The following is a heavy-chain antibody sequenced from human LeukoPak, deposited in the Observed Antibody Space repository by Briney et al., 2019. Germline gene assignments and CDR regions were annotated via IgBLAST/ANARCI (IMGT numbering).Heavy chain of an antibody. V-gene: IGHV4-38-2*02. D-gene: IGHD2-15*01. J-gene: IGHJ4*02. Sequence: PSETLSLTCTVSGYSISSGYYWGWIRQPPGKGLEWIGSIYHSGSTYYNPSLKSRVTISVDTSKNQFSLKLSSVTAADTAVYYCARGPLLGLDYWGQGTLVTVSS. CDR2: IYHSGST. CDR3: ARGPLLGLDY. CDR1: GYSISSGYY.